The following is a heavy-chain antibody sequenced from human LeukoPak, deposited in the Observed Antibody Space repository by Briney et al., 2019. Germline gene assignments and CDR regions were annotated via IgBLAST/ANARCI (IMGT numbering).Heavy chain of an antibody. D-gene: IGHD3-22*01. CDR2: IYYSGST. CDR3: ARLNYYDSSNLDY. Sequence: SETLSLTCTVSGGSISSSSYYWGWIRQPPGKGLEWIGSIYYSGSTYYNPSLKSRVTISVDTSKNQFSLKLSSVTAADTAVYYCARLNYYDSSNLDYWGQGTLVTVSS. J-gene: IGHJ4*02. V-gene: IGHV4-39*01. CDR1: GGSISSSSYY.